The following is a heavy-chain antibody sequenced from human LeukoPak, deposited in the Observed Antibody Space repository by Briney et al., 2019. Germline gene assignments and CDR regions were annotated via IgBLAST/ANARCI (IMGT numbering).Heavy chain of an antibody. CDR3: ARDGYDFWSGSIYGMDV. V-gene: IGHV3-53*01. CDR1: GFTVSSNY. CDR2: IYSGGST. D-gene: IGHD3-3*01. Sequence: GGSLRLSCAASGFTVSSNYMSWVRQAPGKGLEWVSVIYSGGSTYYADSVKGRFTISRDNSKNTLYLQMNGLRAEDTAVYYCARDGYDFWSGSIYGMDVWGQGTTVTVSS. J-gene: IGHJ6*02.